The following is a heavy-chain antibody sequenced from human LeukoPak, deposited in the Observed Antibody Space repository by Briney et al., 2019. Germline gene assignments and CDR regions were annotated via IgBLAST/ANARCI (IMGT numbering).Heavy chain of an antibody. CDR3: ARDALVVYAFDI. Sequence: PGRSLRLSCAASGFTFSNYGMHWVRQAPGKGLEWVALIWYDGTNKYYGDSVKGRFSISRDNSKNTLYLQMNSLRADDTAVYYCARDALVVYAFDIWGQGTMVTVSS. CDR1: GFTFSNYG. J-gene: IGHJ3*02. D-gene: IGHD2-8*02. V-gene: IGHV3-33*01. CDR2: IWYDGTNK.